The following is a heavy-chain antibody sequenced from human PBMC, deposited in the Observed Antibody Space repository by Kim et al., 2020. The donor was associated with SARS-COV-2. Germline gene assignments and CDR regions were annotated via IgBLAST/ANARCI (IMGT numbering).Heavy chain of an antibody. CDR2: DGLEK. J-gene: IGHJ4*02. V-gene: IGHV3-7*01. CDR3: GRDYSD. Sequence: DGLEKYYVDSKKVRLTISRDNPKNSLYLQMNSLRAEDTAVYYCGRDYSDWGQGTLVTVSS. D-gene: IGHD6-13*01.